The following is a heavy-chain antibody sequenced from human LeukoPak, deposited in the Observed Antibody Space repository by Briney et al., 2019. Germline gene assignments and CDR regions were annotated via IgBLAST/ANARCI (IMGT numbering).Heavy chain of an antibody. CDR1: GGTFSSYA. CDR3: AREGLAVAPLDY. V-gene: IGHV1-2*02. CDR2: INPNSGGT. J-gene: IGHJ4*02. D-gene: IGHD6-19*01. Sequence: ASVKVSCKASGGTFSSYAISWVRQAPGQGLEWMGWINPNSGGTNYAQKFQGRVTMTRDTSISTAYMELSRLRSDDTAVYYCAREGLAVAPLDYWGQGTLVTVSS.